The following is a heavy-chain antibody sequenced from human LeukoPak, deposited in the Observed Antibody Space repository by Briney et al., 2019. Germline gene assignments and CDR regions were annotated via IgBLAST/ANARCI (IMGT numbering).Heavy chain of an antibody. J-gene: IGHJ4*02. CDR1: GYTFTGYY. D-gene: IGHD4-11*01. CDR2: INPNSGGT. Sequence: ASVKVSCKASGYTFTGYYMHWVRQAPGQGLEWMGWINPNSGGTNYAQKFQGRVTMTRDTSINTAYMELSSLKSEDTAVYYCTRESSNSFGYWGQGTLVTVSS. V-gene: IGHV1-2*02. CDR3: TRESSNSFGY.